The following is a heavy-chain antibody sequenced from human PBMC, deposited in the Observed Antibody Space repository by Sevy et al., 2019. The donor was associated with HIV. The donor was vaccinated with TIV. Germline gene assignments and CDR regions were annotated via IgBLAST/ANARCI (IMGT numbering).Heavy chain of an antibody. V-gene: IGHV3-23*01. CDR1: GFTFSNYA. CDR3: ARNGGAYDTGFDP. Sequence: GGSLRLSCAASGFTFSNYAMSWVRQAPGKGLEWVSTKSGSGGSTYNADSVKGRFTISRDNSKNTLYLQMNSLRVEDTAVYYCARNGGAYDTGFDPWGQGTLVTVSS. CDR2: KSGSGGST. D-gene: IGHD3-22*01. J-gene: IGHJ5*02.